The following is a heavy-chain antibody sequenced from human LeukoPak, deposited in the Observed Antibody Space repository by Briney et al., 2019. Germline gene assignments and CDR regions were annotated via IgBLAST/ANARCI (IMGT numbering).Heavy chain of an antibody. V-gene: IGHV1-2*02. CDR1: GYTLTDYY. CDR3: AREEQYNNFFDY. CDR2: INPNSGDT. J-gene: IGHJ4*02. D-gene: IGHD1/OR15-1a*01. Sequence: GASVKVSCKASGYTLTDYYIHWVRQAPGQRLEWMGWINPNSGDTTYAQKFQGRVTMTRDTSISSAYMDLSRLNSDDTAVYFCAREEQYNNFFDYWGPGTLVTVSS.